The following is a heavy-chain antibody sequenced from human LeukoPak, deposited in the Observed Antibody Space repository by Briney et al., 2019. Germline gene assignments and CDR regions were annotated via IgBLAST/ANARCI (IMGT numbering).Heavy chain of an antibody. V-gene: IGHV4-4*02. D-gene: IGHD4-23*01. CDR2: IYHSGST. J-gene: IGHJ4*02. Sequence: SETLSLTCAVSGGSIASSYWWTWVRQPPGKGLEWIGEIYHSGSTNYNPSLRSRVTISVDKSDNQFSLKLNSMTAADTAVYYCARNAGNSDVDYWGQGTLVAVSS. CDR3: ARNAGNSDVDY. CDR1: GGSIASSYW.